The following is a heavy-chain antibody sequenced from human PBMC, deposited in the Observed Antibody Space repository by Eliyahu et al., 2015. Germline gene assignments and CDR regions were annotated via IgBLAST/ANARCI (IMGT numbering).Heavy chain of an antibody. J-gene: IGHJ3*02. V-gene: IGHV4-59*01. CDR3: AREKGGGFREFPLAFDI. CDR2: IYYSGST. Sequence: QVQLQESGPVLVKPSETLSLTXXVSGGSXXSXYWSWIRQPPGKGLEWIGYIYYSGSTNYNPSLKSRVTISVDTSKNQFSLKLSSVTAADTAVYYCAREKGGGFREFPLAFDIWGQGTMVTVSS. CDR1: GGSXXSXY. D-gene: IGHD3-10*01.